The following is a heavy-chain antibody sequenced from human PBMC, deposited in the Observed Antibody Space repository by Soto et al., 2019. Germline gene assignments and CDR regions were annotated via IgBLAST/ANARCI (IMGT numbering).Heavy chain of an antibody. CDR2: IYYRGST. Sequence: QLKLQESGPGLVKPSETLSLTCTVSGGSISSSSYYCGCIRQPPGKGLEWIGSIYYRGSTYYNPSLKSRVTISVDTSKNKFSLKLSSVTAADTAVYYCARHEYDSSGYPTPWGQGTLVTVSS. D-gene: IGHD3-22*01. CDR1: GGSISSSSYY. J-gene: IGHJ5*02. CDR3: ARHEYDSSGYPTP. V-gene: IGHV4-39*01.